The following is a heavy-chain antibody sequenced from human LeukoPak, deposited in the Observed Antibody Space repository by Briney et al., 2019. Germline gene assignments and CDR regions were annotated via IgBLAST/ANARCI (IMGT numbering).Heavy chain of an antibody. CDR2: ISSNGGST. CDR3: ARRQGGSYDY. J-gene: IGHJ4*02. CDR1: GFTFSSYA. V-gene: IGHV3-64*01. D-gene: IGHD1-26*01. Sequence: GGSLRLSCAASGFTFSSYAMHWVRQAPGKGLEYVSAISSNGGSTYYANSVKGRFTISRDNSKSTLYLQMGSLRAEDMAVYYCARRQGGSYDYWGQGTLVTVSS.